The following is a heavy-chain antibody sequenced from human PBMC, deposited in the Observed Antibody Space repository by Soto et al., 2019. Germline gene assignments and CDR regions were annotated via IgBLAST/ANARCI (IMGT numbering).Heavy chain of an antibody. J-gene: IGHJ3*02. CDR1: GFIVSDTY. CDR3: AREPRYCRGGSCSITGDAYDI. V-gene: IGHV3-66*01. Sequence: VHLVESGGGLVQPGGSLRLSCTASGFIVSDTYVNWVRQAPGKGLAWVSVISNRGDTHYADSVRGRFSLCRDISDNTLHLQMNNLRVEDTAVYYCAREPRYCRGGSCSITGDAYDIWGQGTMVTVSS. CDR2: ISNRGDT. D-gene: IGHD2-15*01.